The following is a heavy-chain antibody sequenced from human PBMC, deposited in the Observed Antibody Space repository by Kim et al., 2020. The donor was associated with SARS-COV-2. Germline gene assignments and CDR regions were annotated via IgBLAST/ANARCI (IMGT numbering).Heavy chain of an antibody. Sequence: STYYNPALKSRVTISVDTSKNQFSLKLSSVTAADTAVYYCARDGGIVATYWGQGTLVTVSS. V-gene: IGHV4-39*07. CDR3: ARDGGIVATY. J-gene: IGHJ4*02. CDR2: ST. D-gene: IGHD5-12*01.